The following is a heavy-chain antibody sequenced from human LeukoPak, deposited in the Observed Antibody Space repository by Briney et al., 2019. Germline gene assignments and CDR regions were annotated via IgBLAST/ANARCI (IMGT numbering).Heavy chain of an antibody. V-gene: IGHV3-30*18. D-gene: IGHD1-26*01. J-gene: IGHJ6*02. CDR2: ISYDGSNK. Sequence: GGSLRLSCAASGFTFSSYGMHWVRQAPGKGLEWVAAISYDGSNKYYADSVKGRFTISRDNSKNTLYLQMNSLRAEDTAVYYCAKDETSYVDKILSSAMDVWGQGTTVTVSS. CDR1: GFTFSSYG. CDR3: AKDETSYVDKILSSAMDV.